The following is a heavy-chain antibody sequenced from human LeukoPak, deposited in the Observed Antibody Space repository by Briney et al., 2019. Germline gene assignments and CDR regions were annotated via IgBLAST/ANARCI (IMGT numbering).Heavy chain of an antibody. CDR3: ARAVRGQLWFGELLGYYYYYMDV. D-gene: IGHD3-10*01. CDR2: IGGSGIRL. V-gene: IGHV3-23*01. J-gene: IGHJ6*03. CDR1: GFTFSTYG. Sequence: GGSLRLSCAASGFTFSTYGINWVRQAPGKGLEWVSGIGGSGIRLYYADSVKGRFTISRDNSKNTVYLRLSSLTVEDTAVYYCARAVRGQLWFGELLGYYYYYMDVWGKGTTVTISS.